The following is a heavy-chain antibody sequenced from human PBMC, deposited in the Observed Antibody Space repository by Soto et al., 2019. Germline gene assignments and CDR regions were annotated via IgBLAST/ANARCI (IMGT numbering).Heavy chain of an antibody. Sequence: GGSLRLSCAASGFTFSGSAMHWVRQASGKGLEWVGRIRSNANSYATAYAASVKGRFTISREDTKNTAYLQLNSLKTDDTAVFYCTSGRDTSNYSDGMDVWGQGTTVTVSS. J-gene: IGHJ6*02. CDR2: IRSNANSYAT. CDR1: GFTFSGSA. CDR3: TSGRDTSNYSDGMDV. V-gene: IGHV3-73*01. D-gene: IGHD2-2*01.